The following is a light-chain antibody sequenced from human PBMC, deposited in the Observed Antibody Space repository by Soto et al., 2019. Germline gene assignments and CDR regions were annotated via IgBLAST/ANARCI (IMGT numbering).Light chain of an antibody. V-gene: IGLV2-14*01. CDR1: SSDVGGFNY. CDR2: DVS. CDR3: SSYTNSPSYV. Sequence: QSALTQPASVSGSPGQSITIPCTGTSSDVGGFNYVSWYQQHPGKAPKLIIYDVSNRPSGVSNRFSGSKSDNTASLTISGLQAEDEADYYCSSYTNSPSYVFGTGTQLTVL. J-gene: IGLJ1*01.